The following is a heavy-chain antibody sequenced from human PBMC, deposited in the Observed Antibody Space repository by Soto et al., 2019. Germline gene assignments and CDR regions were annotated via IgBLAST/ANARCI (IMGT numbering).Heavy chain of an antibody. V-gene: IGHV5-51*01. J-gene: IGHJ6*02. CDR2: IYPGDSDT. CDR3: ARNKIEGYYYGMDV. Sequence: PGESLKISCKGSGYTFTNYWIGWVRQMPGKGLEWMGMIYPGDSDTRYSPSFQGQVTISADTSIGTAYLQWSSLKASDTAIYYCARNKIEGYYYGMDVWGQGTTVTVSS. CDR1: GYTFTNYW.